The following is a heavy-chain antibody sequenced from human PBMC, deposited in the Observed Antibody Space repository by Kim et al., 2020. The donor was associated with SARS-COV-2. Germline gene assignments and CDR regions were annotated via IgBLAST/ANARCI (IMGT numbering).Heavy chain of an antibody. CDR3: ARGSVKVPAAAAS. D-gene: IGHD2-2*01. V-gene: IGHV1-8*01. J-gene: IGHJ1*01. Sequence: FAQKFQGRLTMTRDTSMSTAYMELSSLRSEDTAVYYCARGSVKVPAAAASWGRGTLVTVSS.